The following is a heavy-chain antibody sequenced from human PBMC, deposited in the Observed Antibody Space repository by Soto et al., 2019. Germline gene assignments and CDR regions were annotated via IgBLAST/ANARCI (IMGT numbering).Heavy chain of an antibody. Sequence: QVQLVQSGAEVKKPGSSVTVSCKASGGTFSSYTISWVRQAPGQGLEWMGGIIPIFGTANYAQKFQRRVTITADESTSTAYMVFSSLRSEDTAVYYCARGNHRWLQLWYFDLWGRGTLVTVSS. V-gene: IGHV1-69*12. CDR1: GGTFSSYT. CDR2: IIPIFGTA. D-gene: IGHD5-12*01. J-gene: IGHJ2*01. CDR3: ARGNHRWLQLWYFDL.